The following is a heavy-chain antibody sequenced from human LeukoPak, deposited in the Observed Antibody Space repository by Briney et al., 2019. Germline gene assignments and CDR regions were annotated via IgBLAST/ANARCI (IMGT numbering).Heavy chain of an antibody. CDR1: GFTFCSFN. V-gene: IGHV3-21*01. D-gene: IGHD3-10*01. CDR3: AIDSATYYSNCFDL. J-gene: IGHJ5*02. CDR2: ISSSSRYI. Sequence: GGNLRLSCAASGFTFCSFNMDWVRHGPGQGLEWVSSISSSSRYIYYADSLKVQFTIYRSNAKNSLFLKINSLRAEAMAVCSWAIDSATYYSNCFDLWGQGTLVTVSS.